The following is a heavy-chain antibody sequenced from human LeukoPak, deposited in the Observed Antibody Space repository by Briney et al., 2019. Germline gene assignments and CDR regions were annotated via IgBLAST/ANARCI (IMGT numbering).Heavy chain of an antibody. CDR2: IRNKSDGWTA. V-gene: IGHV3-15*01. CDR3: TTWGGSFSRY. J-gene: IGHJ4*02. CDR1: GFTFSNAW. D-gene: IGHD1-26*01. Sequence: GGSLRLSCAASGFTFSNAWMAWVRQAPGKGLVFVGRIRNKSDGWTADSADPLTGRLTISRDDSTNTLYLQMNSLETEDTAVYYCTTWGGSFSRYWGQGTLVTVSS.